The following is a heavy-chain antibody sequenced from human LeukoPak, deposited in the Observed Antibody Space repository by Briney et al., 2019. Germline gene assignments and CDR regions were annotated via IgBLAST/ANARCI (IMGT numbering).Heavy chain of an antibody. CDR2: IYYSGST. D-gene: IGHD6-19*01. Sequence: SETLSLTCTVSGGSISSYYCSWIRQPPGKGLEWIGYIYYSGSTNYNPSLKSRVTISVDTSKNQFSLKLSSVTAADTAVYYCARENPSSGWYEYWGQGTLVTVSS. V-gene: IGHV4-59*01. CDR1: GGSISSYY. CDR3: ARENPSSGWYEY. J-gene: IGHJ4*02.